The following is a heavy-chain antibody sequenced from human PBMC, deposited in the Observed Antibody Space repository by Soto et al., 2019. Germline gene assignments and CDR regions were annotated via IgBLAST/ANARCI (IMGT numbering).Heavy chain of an antibody. CDR2: ISSSGSTI. J-gene: IGHJ4*02. V-gene: IGHV3-11*04. CDR3: ARALDFWSAYFDY. D-gene: IGHD3-3*01. Sequence: GGSLRLSCAASGFTFSDYYMSWIRQAPGKGLEWVSYISSSGSTIYYADSVKGRFTISRDNSKNTLYLQMNSLRTEDTAVYYCARALDFWSAYFDYWGQASLVTAPQ. CDR1: GFTFSDYY.